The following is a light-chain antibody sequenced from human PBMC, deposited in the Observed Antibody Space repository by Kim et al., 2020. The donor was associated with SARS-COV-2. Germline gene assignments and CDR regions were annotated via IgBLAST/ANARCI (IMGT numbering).Light chain of an antibody. V-gene: IGKV1-5*01. CDR3: QQYKSYPLT. Sequence: GDRVAITGRATESISSDLAWYQQKPEQAPKLLIYDASSLESGVPSRFSGSGSGTDFTLTITSLQPDDFASYYCQQYKSYPLTFGQGTKLEIK. CDR2: DAS. CDR1: ESISSD. J-gene: IGKJ2*01.